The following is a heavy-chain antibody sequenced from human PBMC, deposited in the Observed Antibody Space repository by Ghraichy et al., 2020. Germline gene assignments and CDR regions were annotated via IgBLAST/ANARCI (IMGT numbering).Heavy chain of an antibody. Sequence: SQTLSLTCTVSGGSISSSSYYWGWIRQPPGKGLEWIGSIYYSGSTYYNPSLKSRVTISVDTSKNQFSLKLSSVTAADTAVYYCARYFDYGDYFDYWGQGTLVTVSS. V-gene: IGHV4-39*07. CDR1: GGSISSSSYY. D-gene: IGHD4-17*01. J-gene: IGHJ4*02. CDR2: IYYSGST. CDR3: ARYFDYGDYFDY.